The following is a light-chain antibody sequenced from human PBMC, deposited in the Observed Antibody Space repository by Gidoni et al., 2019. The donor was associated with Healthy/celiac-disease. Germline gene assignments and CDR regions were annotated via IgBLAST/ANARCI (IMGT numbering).Light chain of an antibody. V-gene: IGKV4-1*01. CDR2: WAS. CDR1: QSVLFSSNNKNY. CDR3: QQYYSTPYT. J-gene: IGKJ2*01. Sequence: DIVVTQSPASLAVSLGERATINCKSSQSVLFSSNNKNYLAWYQHKPGQPPRLLIYWASLRESGVPDRFSGSGSGKDFTLTISSLQAEDVAVYYCQQYYSTPYTFGQGTKLEI.